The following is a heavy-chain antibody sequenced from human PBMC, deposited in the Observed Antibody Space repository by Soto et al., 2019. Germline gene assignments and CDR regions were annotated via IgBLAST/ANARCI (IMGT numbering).Heavy chain of an antibody. V-gene: IGHV1-18*01. CDR1: GFTFTSYG. Sequence: QVQLVQSGPDVKKPGASVKVSCHSSGFTFTSYGFSWVRQAPGEGLEWMGRVSAHNGYTTYAQKFLGRVTLTTDPSTNTVYMELRSLPSYDTAVYYCARAATSVAVALCDSWGQGTLITVSS. CDR3: ARAATSVAVALCDS. J-gene: IGHJ4*02. CDR2: VSAHNGYT. D-gene: IGHD6-19*01.